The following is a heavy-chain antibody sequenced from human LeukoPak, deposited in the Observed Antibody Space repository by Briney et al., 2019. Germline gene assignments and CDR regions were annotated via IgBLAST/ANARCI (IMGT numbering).Heavy chain of an antibody. CDR2: ISGGGDNT. CDR1: GYTLTELS. D-gene: IGHD3-9*01. V-gene: IGHV3-23*01. J-gene: IGHJ4*02. CDR3: AKDAPSYDFLTPFYSLYDY. Sequence: SCKVSGYTLTELSMHWVRQAPGKGLEWVSSISGGGDNTYYADSVKGRFTISRDNSKNTLFLQLNSLRAEDTALYYCAKDAPSYDFLTPFYSLYDYWGQGTLVTVSS.